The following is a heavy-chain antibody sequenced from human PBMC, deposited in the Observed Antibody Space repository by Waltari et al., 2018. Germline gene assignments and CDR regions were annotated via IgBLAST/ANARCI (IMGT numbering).Heavy chain of an antibody. CDR3: ARSGLGGNYFDS. Sequence: QVHLVQSGAEVRMPGSSVKVACKASGDTFIGYAINWVRQAPGQGLEWMGGIILGFGTTDYAQRFQGRLTITADESMNTAYMELSSLRSEDTAVFYCARSGLGGNYFDSWGQGTLVRVSS. J-gene: IGHJ4*02. D-gene: IGHD1-1*01. CDR2: IILGFGTT. V-gene: IGHV1-69*12. CDR1: GDTFIGYA.